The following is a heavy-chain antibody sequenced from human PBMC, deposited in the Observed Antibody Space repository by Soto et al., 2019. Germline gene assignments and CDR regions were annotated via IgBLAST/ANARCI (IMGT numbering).Heavy chain of an antibody. J-gene: IGHJ6*02. CDR1: GGTFSSYA. D-gene: IGHD2-2*01. CDR3: ARSQGSSTSLDIYYYYYYGMDV. CDR2: IIPISDTT. Sequence: QVQLVQSGAEVKKPGSSVKVSCKASGGTFSSYAISWVRQAPGQGLEWMGGIIPISDTTNYAQKFQGRVSLTADESTSTAYMERSILRSEDTAVYYCARSQGSSTSLDIYYYYYYGMDVWGQGTTVTVSS. V-gene: IGHV1-69*01.